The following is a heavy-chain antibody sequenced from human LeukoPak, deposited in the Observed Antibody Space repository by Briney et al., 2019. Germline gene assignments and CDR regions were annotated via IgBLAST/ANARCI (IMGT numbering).Heavy chain of an antibody. CDR2: IRSKANSYAT. Sequence: GGSLRLSCAASGFTFSGSAMHWVRQASGKGLEWVGRIRSKANSYATAYAASVKGRFTISRDDSKNTAYLQMNSLKTEDTAVYYCTSRSLYSGSLKRYYYYYYYMDVWGKGTTVTVSS. D-gene: IGHD1-26*01. CDR3: TSRSLYSGSLKRYYYYYYYMDV. V-gene: IGHV3-73*01. J-gene: IGHJ6*03. CDR1: GFTFSGSA.